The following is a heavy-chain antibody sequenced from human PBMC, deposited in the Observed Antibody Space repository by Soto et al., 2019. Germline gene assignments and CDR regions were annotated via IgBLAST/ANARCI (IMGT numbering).Heavy chain of an antibody. Sequence: EVQLVESGGGLVQPGGSLRLSCAASGFTFSSYWMSWVRQAPEKGLEWVANIKQDGSEKYYVDSVKGRFTISRDNAKNSPYLQMNSLRAEDTAVYYCASEVSGSWYSAFDIWGQGTMVTVSS. CDR1: GFTFSSYW. D-gene: IGHD6-13*01. J-gene: IGHJ3*02. CDR3: ASEVSGSWYSAFDI. V-gene: IGHV3-7*01. CDR2: IKQDGSEK.